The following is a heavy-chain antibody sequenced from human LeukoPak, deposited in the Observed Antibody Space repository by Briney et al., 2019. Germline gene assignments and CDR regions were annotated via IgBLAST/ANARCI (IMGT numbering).Heavy chain of an antibody. CDR2: ISYDGSNK. CDR3: SKGITRYCTTTKCYECLDF. V-gene: IGHV3-30*18. CDR1: GFTFSNYG. Sequence: QSGGSLRLSCAASGFTFSNYGMHWVRQAPGKGLEWVAVISYDGSNKYYVDSVKGRFTISRDNSKNTVYLQMNSLRAEDTAVYYCSKGITRYCTTTKCYECLDFWGQGTLVTVSS. J-gene: IGHJ4*02. D-gene: IGHD2-2*01.